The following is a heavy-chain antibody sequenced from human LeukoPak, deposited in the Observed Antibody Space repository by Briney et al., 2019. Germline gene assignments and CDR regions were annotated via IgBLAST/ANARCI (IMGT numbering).Heavy chain of an antibody. V-gene: IGHV4-34*01. D-gene: IGHD3-3*01. J-gene: IGHJ3*02. CDR2: INHSGST. CDR1: GGSFSGYY. Sequence: SETLSLTCAVYGGSFSGYYWSWIRQPPGKGLEWIGEINHSGSTNYNPSLKSRVTISVDTSKNQFSLKLSSVTAADTAVYYCARDSKTTYYDFWSGYPQYDDAFDICGQGTMVTVSS. CDR3: ARDSKTTYYDFWSGYPQYDDAFDI.